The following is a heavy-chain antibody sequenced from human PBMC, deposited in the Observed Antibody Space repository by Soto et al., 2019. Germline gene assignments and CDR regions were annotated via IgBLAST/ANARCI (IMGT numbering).Heavy chain of an antibody. V-gene: IGHV3-73*01. CDR3: TRVESSSGSYGH. Sequence: GGSLRLSCAASGFTFSGSAMHWVRQASGKGLEWVGRIRSKANSYATAYAASVKGRFTISRDDSKNTAYLQMNSLKTEDTAVYYCTRVESSSGSYGHWGQGTLVTVSS. CDR2: IRSKANSYAT. D-gene: IGHD1-26*01. J-gene: IGHJ4*02. CDR1: GFTFSGSA.